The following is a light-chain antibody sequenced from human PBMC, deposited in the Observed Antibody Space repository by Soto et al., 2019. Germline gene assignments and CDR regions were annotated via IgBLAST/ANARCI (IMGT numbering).Light chain of an antibody. Sequence: IVLTQSQSTLSLSPGERTTLSCRASQNVSSKLLVWYQQHPGQAPRLLIYGASSRPTGIPDRFSGSGSGTEFTLTISSLEPEDFAIYYCQQYGSYSRTFGQGTRLEIK. CDR2: GAS. CDR1: QNVSSKL. J-gene: IGKJ5*01. V-gene: IGKV3-20*01. CDR3: QQYGSYSRT.